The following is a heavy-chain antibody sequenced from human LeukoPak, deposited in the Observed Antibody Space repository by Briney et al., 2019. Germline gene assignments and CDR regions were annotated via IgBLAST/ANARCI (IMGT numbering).Heavy chain of an antibody. CDR3: ANYHYPAPPGFDY. D-gene: IGHD3-16*01. Sequence: PGGSLRLSCTASGLIFADYTMTWLRQAPGKGLEWVGFVRTKTYSGTAEYAASVRGRFTISRDDSKSIAYLQMNSLKTEDTAVYYCANYHYPAPPGFDYWRQGTLVTVSS. J-gene: IGHJ4*02. V-gene: IGHV3-49*03. CDR2: VRTKTYSGTA. CDR1: GLIFADYT.